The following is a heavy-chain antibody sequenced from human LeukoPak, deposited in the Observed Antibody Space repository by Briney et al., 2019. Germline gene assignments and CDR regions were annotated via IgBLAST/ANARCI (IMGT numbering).Heavy chain of an antibody. CDR2: INPNSGGT. J-gene: IGHJ4*02. Sequence: ASVKVSCKASGYTFTGYYMHWVRQAPGQGLEWMGWINPNSGGTNYAQKFQGRVTMTRDTSISTAYMEPSRLRSDDTAVYYCARGNVLRYFDWLISSRLCGYWGQGTLVTVSS. V-gene: IGHV1-2*02. CDR3: ARGNVLRYFDWLISSRLCGY. D-gene: IGHD3-9*01. CDR1: GYTFTGYY.